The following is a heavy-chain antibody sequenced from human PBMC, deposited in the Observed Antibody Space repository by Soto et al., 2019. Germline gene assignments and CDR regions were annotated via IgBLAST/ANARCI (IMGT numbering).Heavy chain of an antibody. V-gene: IGHV4-4*02. J-gene: IGHJ6*02. CDR3: ARAFGSGSYYNVSRYYYYGMDV. CDR1: GGSISSSNW. CDR2: IYHSGST. Sequence: SGTLSLTCAVSGGSISSSNWWSWVRQPPGKGLELIGEIYHSGSTNYNPSLKSRVTISVDKSKNQFSLKQSSVTAADTAVYYCARAFGSGSYYNVSRYYYYGMDVWGQGTTVTVSS. D-gene: IGHD3-10*01.